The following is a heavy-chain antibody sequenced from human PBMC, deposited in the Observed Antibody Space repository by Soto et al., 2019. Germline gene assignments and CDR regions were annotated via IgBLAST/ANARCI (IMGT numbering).Heavy chain of an antibody. Sequence: ASVKVSCKASGYTFTSYGISWVRQAPGQGLEWMGWISAYNGNTNYAQKLQGRVTMTTDTSTSTAYMELRSLRSDDTAVYYCARGSEDCSSTSCYELWAFDICGEGTMVTVSS. CDR2: ISAYNGNT. CDR3: ARGSEDCSSTSCYELWAFDI. D-gene: IGHD2-2*01. CDR1: GYTFTSYG. J-gene: IGHJ3*02. V-gene: IGHV1-18*01.